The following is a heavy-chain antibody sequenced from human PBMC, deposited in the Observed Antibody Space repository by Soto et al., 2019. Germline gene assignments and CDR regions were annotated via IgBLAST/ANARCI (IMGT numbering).Heavy chain of an antibody. D-gene: IGHD2-2*01. J-gene: IGHJ3*02. CDR2: IIPIFGTI. CDR3: EREGLTFGPGAVGGAFDI. CDR1: GGTFDSNA. V-gene: IGHV1-69*12. Sequence: QVQLVQSGTEVRKPGSSVKVSCKASGGTFDSNAISWVRLAPGQGLERMGGIIPIFGTINNAQKFQDRVTITADESANIVYMELSSLRSEDTAIYYCEREGLTFGPGAVGGAFDIWGQGTLVTVSS.